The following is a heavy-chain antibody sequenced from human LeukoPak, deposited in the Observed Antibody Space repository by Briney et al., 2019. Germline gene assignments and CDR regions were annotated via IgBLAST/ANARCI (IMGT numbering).Heavy chain of an antibody. J-gene: IGHJ4*02. Sequence: GGSLRLSCAASGFTFSSDSMNWVRQAPGKGLEGVSSISSTSGLISYADSVKGRFTISRDNAKSSLYLQMNSLRAEDTALYYCARVHSGYGPDYIDHWGQGTPVTVSS. CDR3: ARVHSGYGPDYIDH. D-gene: IGHD5-12*01. V-gene: IGHV3-21*06. CDR2: ISSTSGLI. CDR1: GFTFSSDS.